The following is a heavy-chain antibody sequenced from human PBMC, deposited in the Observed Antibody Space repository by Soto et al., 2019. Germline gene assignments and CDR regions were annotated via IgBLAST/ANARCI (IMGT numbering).Heavy chain of an antibody. CDR1: GVSVNSGSFY. CDR3: ARGATVTHSDY. J-gene: IGHJ4*02. V-gene: IGHV4-61*01. D-gene: IGHD4-17*01. CDR2: VSYSGTT. Sequence: QVLLQESGPGLVKPSETLSLTCTVSGVSVNSGSFYWTWIRQPPGKGLEWIGFVSYSGTTKYNAPLKSRVTISVDTSRSQLSLKVSSVTAADTAVYYCARGATVTHSDYWGQGTLVTVSS.